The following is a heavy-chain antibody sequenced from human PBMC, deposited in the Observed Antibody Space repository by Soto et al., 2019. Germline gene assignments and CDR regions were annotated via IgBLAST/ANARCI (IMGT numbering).Heavy chain of an antibody. D-gene: IGHD5-18*01. CDR2: ISYDGSNK. CDR1: GSNFSNYG. Sequence: PGGSLRLSCAASGSNFSNYGIHWVRQVPGKGLEWVAVISYDGSNKYYADSVKGRFTISRDNSKNTLYLQMNSLRAEDTAVYYCARGGFILYVDTATTAGGDYWGQGTLVPVSS. CDR3: ARGGFILYVDTATTAGGDY. V-gene: IGHV3-30*03. J-gene: IGHJ4*02.